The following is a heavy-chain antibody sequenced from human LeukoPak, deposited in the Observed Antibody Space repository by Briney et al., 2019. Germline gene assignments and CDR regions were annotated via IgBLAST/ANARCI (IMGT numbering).Heavy chain of an antibody. CDR1: GFTFSSYS. CDR2: ISSSSSYI. J-gene: IGHJ4*02. D-gene: IGHD2-2*02. Sequence: PGGFLRLSCAASGFTFSSYSMNWVRQAPGKGLEWVSSISSSSSYIYYADSVKGRFTISRDNAKNSLYLQVNSLRAEDTAVYYCARDLSYQLLYGATDYWGQGTLVTVSS. CDR3: ARDLSYQLLYGATDY. V-gene: IGHV3-21*01.